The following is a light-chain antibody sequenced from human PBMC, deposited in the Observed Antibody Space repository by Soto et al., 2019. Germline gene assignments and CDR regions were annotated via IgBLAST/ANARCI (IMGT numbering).Light chain of an antibody. V-gene: IGLV1-40*01. CDR2: GNS. Sequence: QSVLTQPPSVSGAPGQRVTISCTGSSSNIGAGYDVHWYQQLPGTAPKLLIYGNSNRPSGVPDRFSGSKSGTSASLALTGLQAEDEADYYCQSYDSSRSGFYVFGTGTKLTVL. CDR1: SSNIGAGYD. J-gene: IGLJ1*01. CDR3: QSYDSSRSGFYV.